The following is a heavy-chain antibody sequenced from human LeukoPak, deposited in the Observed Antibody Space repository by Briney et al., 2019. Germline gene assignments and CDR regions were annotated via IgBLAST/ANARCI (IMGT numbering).Heavy chain of an antibody. D-gene: IGHD2-2*01. J-gene: IGHJ6*02. Sequence: GESLKISCKGSGYNFTSYWIGWVRQMPGKGLEWMGIIHPGDSDTRYSPSFQGQVTISVDKSISTAYLQWSSLQASDTAMYYCARRLGYCSSTSCYGNDMDVWGQGTTVTISS. CDR2: IHPGDSDT. CDR3: ARRLGYCSSTSCYGNDMDV. CDR1: GYNFTSYW. V-gene: IGHV5-51*01.